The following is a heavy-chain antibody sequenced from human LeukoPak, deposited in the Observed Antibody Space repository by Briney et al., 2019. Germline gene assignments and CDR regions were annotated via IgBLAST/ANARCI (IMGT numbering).Heavy chain of an antibody. D-gene: IGHD2-2*01. J-gene: IGHJ1*01. V-gene: IGHV4-39*01. Sequence: SETLSLTCTVAGGSISSSTNYWGWIRQPPGKGLEWMGSIYHSGSTYYNPSLKSRVTISVDTSTNQFSLKLRSVTAADTAVYYCVGHGGYCTSTSCLEYFQHWGQGTLVTVSS. CDR3: VGHGGYCTSTSCLEYFQH. CDR2: IYHSGST. CDR1: GGSISSSTNY.